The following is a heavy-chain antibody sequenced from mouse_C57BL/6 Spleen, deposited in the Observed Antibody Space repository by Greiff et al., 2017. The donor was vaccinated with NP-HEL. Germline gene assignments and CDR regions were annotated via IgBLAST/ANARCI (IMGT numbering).Heavy chain of an antibody. D-gene: IGHD4-1*01. CDR3: TTGLGRG. CDR2: IDPENGDT. V-gene: IGHV14-4*01. CDR1: GFNIKDDY. Sequence: EVQLQQSGAELVRPGASVKLSCTASGFNIKDDYMHWVKQRPEQGLEWIGWIDPENGDTEYASKFQGKATITADTSSNTAYLQLSSLTSEDTAVYYCTTGLGRGWGQGTTLTVSS. J-gene: IGHJ2*01.